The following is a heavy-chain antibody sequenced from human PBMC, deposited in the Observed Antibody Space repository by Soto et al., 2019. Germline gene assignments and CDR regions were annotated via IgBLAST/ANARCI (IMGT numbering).Heavy chain of an antibody. CDR3: ARGIVGVTAGDYYGMDV. V-gene: IGHV3-21*01. Sequence: PGGSLRLSCAASGFTFSSYSMNWVRQAPGKGLEWVSSISSSGNYIYYADSVKGRFTISRDNAKNSLYLQMNSLRVEDTAVYYCARGIVGVTAGDYYGMDVWGQGTTVTVSS. CDR1: GFTFSSYS. J-gene: IGHJ6*02. CDR2: ISSSGNYI. D-gene: IGHD1-26*01.